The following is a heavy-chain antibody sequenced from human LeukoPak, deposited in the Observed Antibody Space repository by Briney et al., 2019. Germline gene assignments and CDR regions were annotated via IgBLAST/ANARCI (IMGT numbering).Heavy chain of an antibody. V-gene: IGHV1-2*02. Sequence: ASVKVSFKASGYTFTGYYMHWVRQAPGQGLEWMGWINPNSGGTNYAQKFQGRITMTRDPSISTAYMELSRLRSDETAGYYCARGQKGSRIVVVCLGLKWQYYFDYWGEGTLVTVSS. CDR1: GYTFTGYY. D-gene: IGHD2-15*01. CDR3: ARGQKGSRIVVVCLGLKWQYYFDY. J-gene: IGHJ4*02. CDR2: INPNSGGT.